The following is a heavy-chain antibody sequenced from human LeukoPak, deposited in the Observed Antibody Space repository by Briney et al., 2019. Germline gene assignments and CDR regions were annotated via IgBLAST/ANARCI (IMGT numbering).Heavy chain of an antibody. V-gene: IGHV3-21*01. D-gene: IGHD5-18*01. CDR3: ARERGSSYGYP. J-gene: IGHJ5*02. Sequence: GGSLRLSCAASRCTFSSYSMSWVRQAPGKGLEWVSSISSGSGYIYYADSVKGRFTISRDNAKNSLYLQMNSLRAEDTAVYYCARERGSSYGYPWGQGTLVTVSS. CDR1: RCTFSSYS. CDR2: ISSGSGYI.